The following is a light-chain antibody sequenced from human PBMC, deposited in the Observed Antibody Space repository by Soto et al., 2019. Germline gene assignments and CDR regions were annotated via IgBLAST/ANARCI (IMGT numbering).Light chain of an antibody. J-gene: IGLJ2*01. Sequence: QSALTQPPSVSGSPGQSVTISCTGTSSDVGNYNRVSWYQQAPGTAPKLMIYEVSNRPSGVPDRFSGSKSGNTASLTISGLQAEDEADYYCSSYTSSTTPLVFGGGTQLTVL. V-gene: IGLV2-18*02. CDR3: SSYTSSTTPLV. CDR1: SSDVGNYNR. CDR2: EVS.